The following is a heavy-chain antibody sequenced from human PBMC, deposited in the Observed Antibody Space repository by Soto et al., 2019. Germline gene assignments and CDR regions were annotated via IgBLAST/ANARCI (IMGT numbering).Heavy chain of an antibody. J-gene: IGHJ3*02. CDR2: IYYSGST. CDR1: GGSISSYY. CDR3: ARDRFHDDYIWGSYRPNDAFDI. Sequence: SETLSLTCTVSGGSISSYYWSWIRQPPGKGLEWIGYIYYSGSTNYNPSLKSRVTISVDTSKNQFSLKLSSVTAADTALYYCARDRFHDDYIWGSYRPNDAFDIWGQGTMVTVSS. D-gene: IGHD3-16*02. V-gene: IGHV4-59*01.